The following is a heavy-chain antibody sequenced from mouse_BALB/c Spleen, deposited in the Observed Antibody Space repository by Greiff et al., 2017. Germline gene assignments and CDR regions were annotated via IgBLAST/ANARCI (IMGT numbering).Heavy chain of an antibody. CDR3: ARGYRYDGDYFDY. CDR2: ISDGGSYT. Sequence: EVHLVESGGGLVKPGGSLKLSCAASGFTFSDYYMYWVRQTPEKRLEWVATISDGGSYTYYPDSVKGRFTIFRDNAKNNLYLQMSSLKSEDTAMYYCARGYRYDGDYFDYWGQGTTLTVSS. D-gene: IGHD2-14*01. J-gene: IGHJ2*01. V-gene: IGHV5-4*02. CDR1: GFTFSDYY.